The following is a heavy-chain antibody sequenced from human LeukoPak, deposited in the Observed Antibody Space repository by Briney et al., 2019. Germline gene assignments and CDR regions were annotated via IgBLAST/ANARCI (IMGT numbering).Heavy chain of an antibody. CDR1: GYTFTSYD. V-gene: IGHV1-8*01. CDR3: ARGPPYSSGWYDNWFDP. CDR2: MNPNSGNT. D-gene: IGHD6-19*01. Sequence: ASVKVSCKASGYTFTSYDINWVRQATGQGPEWMGWMNPNSGNTGYAQKFQGRVTMTRNTSISTAYMELGSLRSEDTAVYYCARGPPYSSGWYDNWFDPWGQGTLVTVSS. J-gene: IGHJ5*02.